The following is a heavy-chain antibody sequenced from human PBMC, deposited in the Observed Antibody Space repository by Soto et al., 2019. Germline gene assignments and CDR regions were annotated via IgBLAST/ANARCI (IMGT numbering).Heavy chain of an antibody. D-gene: IGHD2-15*01. Sequence: QVQLVQSGAEVKKPGASVKVSCRPSGYTFTNLYMHWVRQAPGHGLEWMGWINPNSGDTNYAQKFQGWVTMTRDTSISTGYLEGSRLRSDDTAVYYCARVGGGHCSGGSCYYCNYWGQGTLVTVSS. CDR2: INPNSGDT. V-gene: IGHV1-2*04. J-gene: IGHJ4*01. CDR3: ARVGGGHCSGGSCYYCNY. CDR1: GYTFTNLY.